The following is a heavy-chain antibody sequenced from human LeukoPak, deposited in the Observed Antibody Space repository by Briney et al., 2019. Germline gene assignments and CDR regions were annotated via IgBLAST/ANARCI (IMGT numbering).Heavy chain of an antibody. CDR3: AVHDCSSTSCYGDFDWLFLFDY. D-gene: IGHD2-2*01. CDR1: GGTFSSYA. V-gene: IGHV1-69*06. Sequence: SVKVSCKASGGTFSSYAISWVRQAPGQGLEWMGGIIPIFGTANYAQKFQGRVTITADKTTSTAYMELSSLRSEDTAVYYCAVHDCSSTSCYGDFDWLFLFDYWGQGTLVTVSS. CDR2: IIPIFGTA. J-gene: IGHJ4*02.